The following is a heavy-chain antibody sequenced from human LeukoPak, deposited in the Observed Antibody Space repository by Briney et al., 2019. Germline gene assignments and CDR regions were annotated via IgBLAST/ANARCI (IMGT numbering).Heavy chain of an antibody. CDR1: GGTFSSYA. V-gene: IGHV1-46*03. CDR2: INPSGGST. D-gene: IGHD1-26*01. J-gene: IGHJ3*02. CDR3: ARDSSELLWGAFDI. Sequence: GASVKVSCKASGGTFSSYAISWVRQAPGQGLEWMGIINPSGGSTSYAQKFQGRVTMTRDTSTSTVYMELSSLRSEDTAVYYCARDSSELLWGAFDIWGQGTMVTVSS.